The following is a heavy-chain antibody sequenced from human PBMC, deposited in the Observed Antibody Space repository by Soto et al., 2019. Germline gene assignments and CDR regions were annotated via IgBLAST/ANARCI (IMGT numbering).Heavy chain of an antibody. V-gene: IGHV3-11*05. CDR3: ALAWNDRSLDFDY. CDR2: ISSSSSYT. D-gene: IGHD1-1*01. Sequence: QVQLVESGGGLVKPGGSLRLSCAASGFTFSDYYMSWIRQAPGKGLEWVSYISSSSSYTNYADSVKGRFTISRGNAKNSLYLQMNSLRAEDTAVYYCALAWNDRSLDFDYWGQGTLVTVSS. CDR1: GFTFSDYY. J-gene: IGHJ4*02.